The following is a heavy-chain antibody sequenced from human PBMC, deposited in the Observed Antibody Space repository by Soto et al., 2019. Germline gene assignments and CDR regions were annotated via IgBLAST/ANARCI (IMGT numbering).Heavy chain of an antibody. D-gene: IGHD3-22*01. CDR1: GFTFSIYA. CDR3: AKGEVPNYYYSSGYSDFDY. V-gene: IGHV3-23*01. Sequence: PGGSLRLSCAASGFTFSIYAMSWVRQAPGKGLEWVSAISGSGGSTYYADSVKGRFTISRDNSKDTLYLQMNSLRAEDTAVYYCAKGEVPNYYYSSGYSDFDYWGQGTLVTVSS. J-gene: IGHJ4*02. CDR2: ISGSGGST.